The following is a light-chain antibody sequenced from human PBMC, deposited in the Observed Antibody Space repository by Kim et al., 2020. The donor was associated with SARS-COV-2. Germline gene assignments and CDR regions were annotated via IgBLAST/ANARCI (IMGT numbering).Light chain of an antibody. CDR2: PDS. Sequence: QSVLTQPPSVSGAPGQRVTISCTGSSSNIGAGYDVHWYQQFPGSAPKLLIFPDSNRPSGVPDRCSASKSGSSASLAIAGLQAEDEADYYCQTYDTSLTGVFGTGTKVSVL. CDR1: SSNIGAGYD. J-gene: IGLJ1*01. V-gene: IGLV1-40*01. CDR3: QTYDTSLTGV.